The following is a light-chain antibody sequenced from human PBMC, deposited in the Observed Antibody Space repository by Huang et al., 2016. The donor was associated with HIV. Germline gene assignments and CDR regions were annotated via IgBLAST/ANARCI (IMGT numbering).Light chain of an antibody. J-gene: IGKJ1*01. CDR3: QQYDSLPPWT. V-gene: IGKV1-33*01. CDR2: DAS. Sequence: DIQMTQSPSSLSASVGDRVTISCQASQAIANYLNWYQQKPGQAPKLLIYDASTLQTGVPSRFSGSGSGTDFSFTISSLQPEDIATYYCQQYDSLPPWTFGQGTKVEIQ. CDR1: QAIANY.